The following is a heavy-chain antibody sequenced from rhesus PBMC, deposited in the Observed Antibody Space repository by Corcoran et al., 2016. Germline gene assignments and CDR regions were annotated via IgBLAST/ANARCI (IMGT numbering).Heavy chain of an antibody. CDR1: GYSISGYY. J-gene: IGHJ4*01. CDR2: TFGSIGST. CDR3: ASRGYSGYSSSNTHFDY. Sequence: QVQLQESGPGLVKPSETLSLTCAVSGYSISGYYWSWIRQAPGKGLECIGHTFGSIGSTYSNPSHKSRVTISRDTSKNQFSLKLSSVTAADTAVYYCASRGYSGYSSSNTHFDYWGQGVLVTVSS. V-gene: IGHV4-165*01. D-gene: IGHD5-42*01.